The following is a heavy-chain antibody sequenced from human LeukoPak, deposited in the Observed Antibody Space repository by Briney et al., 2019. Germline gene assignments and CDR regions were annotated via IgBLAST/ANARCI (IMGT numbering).Heavy chain of an antibody. Sequence: SVKVSCKASGGTFSSYAISWVRQAPGQGLEWMGRIIPIFGTANYAQKFPGRVTITTDESTSTAYMELSSLTSEDTAAYYCARNWAVFDYWGQGTLVTVSS. J-gene: IGHJ4*02. CDR2: IIPIFGTA. V-gene: IGHV1-69*05. D-gene: IGHD7-27*01. CDR3: ARNWAVFDY. CDR1: GGTFSSYA.